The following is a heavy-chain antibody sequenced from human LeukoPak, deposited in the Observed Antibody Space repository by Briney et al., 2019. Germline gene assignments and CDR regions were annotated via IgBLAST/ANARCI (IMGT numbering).Heavy chain of an antibody. CDR1: GFTFSSYA. J-gene: IGHJ4*02. D-gene: IGHD1-1*01. CDR3: ASGWNDQDMVY. V-gene: IGHV3-30-3*01. Sequence: GGSLRLSCAASGFTFSSYAMHWVRQAPGKGLEWVAVISYDGSNKYYADSVKGRFTISRDNSKNTLYLQMNSLRAEDTAVYYCASGWNDQDMVYWGQGTLVTVSS. CDR2: ISYDGSNK.